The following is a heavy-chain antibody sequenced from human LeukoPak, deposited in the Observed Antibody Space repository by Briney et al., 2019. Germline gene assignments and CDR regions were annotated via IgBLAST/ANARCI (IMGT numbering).Heavy chain of an antibody. D-gene: IGHD1-14*01. J-gene: IGHJ5*02. CDR1: GCSISSSSYY. V-gene: IGHV4-39*01. CDR2: IYYSGST. CDR3: ASEGRYWFDP. Sequence: PSETLSLTCTVSGCSISSSSYYWGWIRQPPGKGLEWIGSIYYSGSTYYNPSLKSRVTISVDTSKNQFSLKLSSVTAADMAVYYCASEGRYWFDPWGQGTLVTVSS.